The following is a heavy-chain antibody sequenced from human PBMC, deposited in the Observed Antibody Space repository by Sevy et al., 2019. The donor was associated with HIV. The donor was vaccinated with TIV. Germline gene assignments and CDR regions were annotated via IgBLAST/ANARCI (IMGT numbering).Heavy chain of an antibody. CDR3: AKSPYSSGWASFDY. Sequence: GGSLRLSCAASGFTISRYAMSWVRQAPGKGLEWVSAISGSGGSTYYADSVKGRFTISRDNSKNTLYLQMNSLRAEDTAVYYCAKSPYSSGWASFDYWGQGTLVTVSS. D-gene: IGHD6-19*01. V-gene: IGHV3-23*01. J-gene: IGHJ4*02. CDR2: ISGSGGST. CDR1: GFTISRYA.